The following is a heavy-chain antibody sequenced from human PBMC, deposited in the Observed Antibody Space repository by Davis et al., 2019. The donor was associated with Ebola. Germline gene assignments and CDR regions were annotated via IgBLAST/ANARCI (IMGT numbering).Heavy chain of an antibody. Sequence: LTLSCAVYGRSFSGYYWSWTRQPPGKGLEWIGEINHSGSTNYNPSLKSRLTISVDTSKNQFSLRLNSLTAADTAVYYCARGGCSSASCYQWAFDLWGRGTLVTVSS. CDR1: GRSFSGYY. V-gene: IGHV4-34*01. CDR2: INHSGST. D-gene: IGHD2-2*01. J-gene: IGHJ2*01. CDR3: ARGGCSSASCYQWAFDL.